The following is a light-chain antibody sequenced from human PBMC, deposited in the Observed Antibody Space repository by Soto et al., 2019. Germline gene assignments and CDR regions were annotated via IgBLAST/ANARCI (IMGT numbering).Light chain of an antibody. V-gene: IGLV2-14*01. CDR3: SSYISSSTFVV. CDR1: SRDVGGYNY. Sequence: QSALTQPASVSGSPGQSITISCTGTSRDVGGYNYVSWHQQHPGKAPKVIITEVSNRPSGVSHRFSGSKSGNTASLTISGLQAEDEADYYCSSYISSSTFVVFGGGTKLTVL. J-gene: IGLJ2*01. CDR2: EVS.